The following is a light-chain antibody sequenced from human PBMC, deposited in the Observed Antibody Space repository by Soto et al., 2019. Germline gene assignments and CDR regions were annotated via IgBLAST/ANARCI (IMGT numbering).Light chain of an antibody. CDR3: QQYGTSPPIT. CDR1: QPVSSGY. V-gene: IGKV3-20*01. J-gene: IGKJ5*01. CDR2: ATS. Sequence: EVVLTQSPGALSLSPGERATLSCRASQPVSSGYLAWYQQKPGQAPRLVIFATSRRASGIPERFSGGGSGTDFTLTIIKLEPEDVAVYYCQQYGTSPPITFGQGTRLETK.